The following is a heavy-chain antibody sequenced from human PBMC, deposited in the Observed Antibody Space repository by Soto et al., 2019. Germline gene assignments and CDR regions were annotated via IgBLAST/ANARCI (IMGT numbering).Heavy chain of an antibody. CDR1: GYTFTGYY. D-gene: IGHD6-19*01. CDR2: INPNSGGT. V-gene: IGHV1-2*04. J-gene: IGHJ3*02. Sequence: ASVKVSCKASGYTFTGYYMHWVRQAPGQGLEWMGWINPNSGGTNYAQKFQGWVTMTRDTSISTAYMELSRLRSDDTAVYYCARSYSSGWYHAFDIWGQGXMVTVSS. CDR3: ARSYSSGWYHAFDI.